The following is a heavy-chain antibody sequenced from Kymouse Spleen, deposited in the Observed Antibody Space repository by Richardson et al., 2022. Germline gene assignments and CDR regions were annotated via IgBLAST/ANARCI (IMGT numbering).Heavy chain of an antibody. CDR3: ARGYDFWSGYYTPLFDY. D-gene: IGHD3-3*01. J-gene: IGHJ4*02. CDR1: GFTFSSYG. CDR2: IWYDGSNK. V-gene: IGHV3-33*01. Sequence: QVQLVESGGGVVQPGRSLRLSCAASGFTFSSYGMHWVRQAPGKGLEWVAVIWYDGSNKYYADSVKGRFTISRDNSKNTLYLQMNSLRAEDTAVYYCARGYDFWSGYYTPLFDYWGQGTLVTVSS.